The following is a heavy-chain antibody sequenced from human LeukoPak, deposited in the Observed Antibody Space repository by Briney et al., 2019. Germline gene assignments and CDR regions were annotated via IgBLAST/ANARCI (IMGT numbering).Heavy chain of an antibody. J-gene: IGHJ4*02. CDR3: ARESGPDCTNGVCWDTFDY. V-gene: IGHV4-34*01. CDR1: GGSSSGYY. CDR2: INHSGST. D-gene: IGHD2-8*01. Sequence: SETLSLTCAVYGGSSSGYYWSWIRQPPGKGLEWIGEINHSGSTNYNPSLKSRVTISVDTSKNQFSLKLSSVTAADTAVYYCARESGPDCTNGVCWDTFDYWGQGTLVTVSS.